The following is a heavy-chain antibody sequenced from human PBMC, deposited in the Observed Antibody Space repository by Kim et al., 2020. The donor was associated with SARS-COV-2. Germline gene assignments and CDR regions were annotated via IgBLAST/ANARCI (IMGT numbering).Heavy chain of an antibody. CDR3: AKGGYSSGWYFDY. Sequence: GGSLRLSCAASGFTFSSYAMSWVRQAPGKGLEWVSAISGTGGSTYYADSVKGRFTISRDNSKNTLYLQMNSLRAEDTAVYYCAKGGYSSGWYFDYWGQGTLVTVSS. V-gene: IGHV3-23*01. J-gene: IGHJ4*02. CDR2: ISGTGGST. CDR1: GFTFSSYA. D-gene: IGHD6-19*01.